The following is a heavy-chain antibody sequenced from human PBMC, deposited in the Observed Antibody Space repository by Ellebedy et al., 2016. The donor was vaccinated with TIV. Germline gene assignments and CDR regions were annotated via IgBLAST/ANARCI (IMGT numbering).Heavy chain of an antibody. D-gene: IGHD3-3*01. CDR3: ARRKVTIPRADAYFDY. Sequence: SETLSLXXTVSGGSISSSSYYWGWIRQPPGKGLEWIGSIYYSGNTYYNPSLKSRVTISIDTSKNQFSLRLSFVTAADTAIYRCARRKVTIPRADAYFDYWGQGILVTVSS. V-gene: IGHV4-39*01. J-gene: IGHJ4*02. CDR1: GGSISSSSYY. CDR2: IYYSGNT.